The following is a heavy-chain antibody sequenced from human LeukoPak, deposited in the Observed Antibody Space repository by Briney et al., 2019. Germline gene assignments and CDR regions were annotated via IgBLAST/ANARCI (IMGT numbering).Heavy chain of an antibody. V-gene: IGHV1-18*01. D-gene: IGHD2-2*01. J-gene: IGHJ5*02. Sequence: GASVKVSCKASGYTFTSYGISWVRQAPGQGLEWMGWISAYNGNTNYAQKLQGRVTMTTDTSTSTAYMELRSLRSDDTAVYYCARLISRCSSTSCPGWFDPWGQGTLVTVSS. CDR3: ARLISRCSSTSCPGWFDP. CDR1: GYTFTSYG. CDR2: ISAYNGNT.